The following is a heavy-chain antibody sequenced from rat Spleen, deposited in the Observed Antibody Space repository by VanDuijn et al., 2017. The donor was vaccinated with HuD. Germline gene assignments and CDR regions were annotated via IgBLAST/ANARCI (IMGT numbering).Heavy chain of an antibody. J-gene: IGHJ2*01. CDR3: ARQNWPYYFDY. CDR1: EFTFSNYY. Sequence: EVQLVESGGDLVQPGRSLKLSCAASEFTFSNYYMAWVRQAPTKGLEWVATLSYDGSSTYYRDSVKGRFTITRDNAKSTLYLQVDSLRSEDTATYYCARQNWPYYFDYWGQGVMVTVSS. D-gene: IGHD5-1*01. CDR2: LSYDGSST. V-gene: IGHV5-29*01.